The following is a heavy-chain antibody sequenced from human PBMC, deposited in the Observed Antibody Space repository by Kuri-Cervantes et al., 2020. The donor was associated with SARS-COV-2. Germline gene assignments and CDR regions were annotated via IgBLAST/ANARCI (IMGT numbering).Heavy chain of an antibody. Sequence: ESLKISCTVSGGSISSYYWSWIRRPPGKGLEWIGEINHSGSTNYNPSLKSRVTISVDTSKNQFSLKLSSVTAADTAVYYCARAGYGSGSYGVDYWGQGTLVTVSS. CDR1: GGSISSYY. CDR2: INHSGST. V-gene: IGHV4-34*01. D-gene: IGHD3-10*01. J-gene: IGHJ4*02. CDR3: ARAGYGSGSYGVDY.